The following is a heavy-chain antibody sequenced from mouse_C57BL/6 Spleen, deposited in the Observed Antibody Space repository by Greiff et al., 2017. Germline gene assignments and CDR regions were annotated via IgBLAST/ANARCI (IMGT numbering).Heavy chain of an antibody. CDR2: IYPGDGDT. CDR1: GYAFSSSW. V-gene: IGHV1-82*01. J-gene: IGHJ4*01. Sequence: VKVVESGPELVKPGASVKISCKASGYAFSSSWMNWVKQRPGKGLEWIGRIYPGDGDTNYNGKFKGKATLTADKSSSTAYMQLSSLTSEDSAVYFCARSPEAMDYWGQGTSVTVSS. CDR3: ARSPEAMDY.